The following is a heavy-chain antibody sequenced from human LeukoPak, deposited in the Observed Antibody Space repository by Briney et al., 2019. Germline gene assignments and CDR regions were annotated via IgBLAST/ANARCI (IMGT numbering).Heavy chain of an antibody. Sequence: PGGSLRLSCAASGFTFSSYAMHWVRQAPGKGLEWVALISYDGSNIDYADSVKGRFSISRDNSKNTLYLQMNSLRAEDTAVYYCARGAFGGSWLNFDYWGQGTLVTVSS. CDR2: ISYDGSNI. J-gene: IGHJ4*02. V-gene: IGHV3-30*04. CDR3: ARGAFGGSWLNFDY. CDR1: GFTFSSYA. D-gene: IGHD6-13*01.